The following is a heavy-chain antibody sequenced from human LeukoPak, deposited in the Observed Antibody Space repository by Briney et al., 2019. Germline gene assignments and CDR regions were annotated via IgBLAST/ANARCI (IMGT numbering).Heavy chain of an antibody. CDR2: INPSGGST. D-gene: IGHD5-24*01. J-gene: IGHJ4*02. Sequence: ASVKVSCKASGYTLTDYYMHWVRQAPGQGLEWMGIINPSGGSTSYAQKFQGRVTMTRDTSTSTVYMELSSLRSEDTAVYYCARGEMATITSDYWGQGTLVTVSS. CDR1: GYTLTDYY. CDR3: ARGEMATITSDY. V-gene: IGHV1-46*01.